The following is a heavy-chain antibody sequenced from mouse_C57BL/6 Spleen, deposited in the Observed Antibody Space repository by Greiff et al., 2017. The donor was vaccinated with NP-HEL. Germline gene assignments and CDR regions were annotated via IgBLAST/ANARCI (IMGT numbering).Heavy chain of an antibody. D-gene: IGHD1-1*01. CDR2: IYPGDGDT. V-gene: IGHV1-82*01. CDR3: ARGIFYDFDY. J-gene: IGHJ2*01. CDR1: GYAFSSSW. Sequence: VQLQQSGPELVKPGASVKISCKASGYAFSSSWMNWVKQRPGKGLEWIGRIYPGDGDTNYNGKFKGKATLTADKSSSTAYMQLSSLTSEDSAVYFCARGIFYDFDYWGQGTTLTVSS.